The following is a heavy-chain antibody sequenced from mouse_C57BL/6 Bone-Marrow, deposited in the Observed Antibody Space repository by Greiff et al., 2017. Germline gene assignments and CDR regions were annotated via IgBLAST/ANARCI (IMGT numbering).Heavy chain of an antibody. V-gene: IGHV1-53*01. J-gene: IGHJ2*01. D-gene: IGHD1-1*01. CDR2: INPSNGGT. Sequence: QVQLQQPGTELVKPGASVTLSCKASGYTFTSYWMHWVKQRPGQGLEWIGNINPSNGGTNYNEKFKSKATLTVDKSSSTAYMQLSSLTSEDSAVYYSARWATVVPFDYWGQGTTLTVSS. CDR3: ARWATVVPFDY. CDR1: GYTFTSYW.